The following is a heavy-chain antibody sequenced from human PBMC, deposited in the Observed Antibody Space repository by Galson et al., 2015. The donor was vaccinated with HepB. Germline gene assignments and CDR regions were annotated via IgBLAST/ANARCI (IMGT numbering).Heavy chain of an antibody. V-gene: IGHV3-7*03. Sequence: SLRLSCAGSEFTFSSYWMNWVRQAPGKGLEWVANINLDGSEKYYAASLRGRFTVSRDNDKKALYLQMDSLRAEDTAVYYCARRISLVRGIITKPYYYYGMDVWGQGTTVTVAS. CDR3: ARRISLVRGIITKPYYYYGMDV. D-gene: IGHD3-10*01. CDR2: INLDGSEK. CDR1: EFTFSSYW. J-gene: IGHJ6*02.